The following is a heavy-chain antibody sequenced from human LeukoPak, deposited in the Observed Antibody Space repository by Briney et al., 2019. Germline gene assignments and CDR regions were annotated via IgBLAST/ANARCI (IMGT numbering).Heavy chain of an antibody. CDR2: IYHSGST. V-gene: IGHV4-30-2*01. CDR1: GGSISSGGYS. Sequence: SETLSLTCVASGGSISSGGYSWSWIRQPPGKGLEWIGYIYHSGSTYYNPSLKSRVTISVDRSKNQFSLKLSSVTAADTAVYYCARDLDDEDDAFDIWGQGTMVTVSS. J-gene: IGHJ3*02. D-gene: IGHD1-1*01. CDR3: ARDLDDEDDAFDI.